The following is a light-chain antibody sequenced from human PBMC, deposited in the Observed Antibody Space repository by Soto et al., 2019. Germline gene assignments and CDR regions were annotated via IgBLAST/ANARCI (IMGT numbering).Light chain of an antibody. CDR1: QSVSSN. CDR2: GAS. Sequence: EIVLTQSPGTLSVSPGERVTLSCRASQSVSSNLAWYQQKPGQAPRLLIYGASTRATGIPARFSGSGSGTEFTLTISSLQSEDFAVYYCQQYNNWPITFGQGTRREIK. J-gene: IGKJ5*01. CDR3: QQYNNWPIT. V-gene: IGKV3-15*01.